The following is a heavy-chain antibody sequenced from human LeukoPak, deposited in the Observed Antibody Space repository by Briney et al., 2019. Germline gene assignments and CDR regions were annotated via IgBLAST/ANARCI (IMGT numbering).Heavy chain of an antibody. CDR2: INPRGDYT. D-gene: IGHD2-21*02. J-gene: IGHJ3*02. CDR1: GYTFTSYY. CDR3: ARSGYLVVTAYDAFDI. V-gene: IGHV1-46*01. Sequence: ASVRVSCKPFGYTFTSYYIHWVRQGPGQGLEWMGIINPRGDYTTYAQNFQGRVTMTRDTSTSTIYMELSSLRSEDTAVYYCARSGYLVVTAYDAFDIWGQGTMVTVSS.